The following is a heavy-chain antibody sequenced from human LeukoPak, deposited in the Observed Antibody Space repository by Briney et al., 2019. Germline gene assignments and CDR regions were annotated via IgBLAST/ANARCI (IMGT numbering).Heavy chain of an antibody. Sequence: TSETLSLTCTVSGGSISSYYWSWIRQPPGKGLEWIGYIYYSGSTNYNPSLKSRVTISVDKSKNQFSLKLSSVTAADTAVYYCARDMGFGAFDIWGQGTVVTVSS. D-gene: IGHD3-16*01. J-gene: IGHJ3*02. CDR2: IYYSGST. CDR1: GGSISSYY. CDR3: ARDMGFGAFDI. V-gene: IGHV4-59*12.